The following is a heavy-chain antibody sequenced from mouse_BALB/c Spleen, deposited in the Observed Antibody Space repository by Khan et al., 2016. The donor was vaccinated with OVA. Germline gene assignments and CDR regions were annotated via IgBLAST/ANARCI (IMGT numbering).Heavy chain of an antibody. CDR1: GYTFTDFA. V-gene: IGHV1S137*01. Sequence: QVQLQQSGAELVRPGVSVKLSCKGSGYTFTDFAMHWVKQSHAKSLEWIGVISTYYGDATYNQKFKGKATMTVTKSSSTASMELGRLTSYDSAIYYCARGSGNSRFAYWGQGTLVTVSA. D-gene: IGHD1-3*01. J-gene: IGHJ3*01. CDR3: ARGSGNSRFAY. CDR2: ISTYYGDA.